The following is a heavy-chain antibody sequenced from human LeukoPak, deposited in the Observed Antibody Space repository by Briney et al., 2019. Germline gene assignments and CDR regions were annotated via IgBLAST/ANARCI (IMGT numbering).Heavy chain of an antibody. J-gene: IGHJ5*02. Sequence: SETLSLTCTVSGASISSSRYYWGWIRQPPGKGLEWIGSISYSGTTYYNPSLKSRVTISVDRSKNQFSLKLSSVTAADTAVYYCARVGGSGGSWLFDPWGQGTLVTVSS. CDR1: GASISSSRYY. D-gene: IGHD2-15*01. CDR3: ARVGGSGGSWLFDP. CDR2: ISYSGTT. V-gene: IGHV4-39*07.